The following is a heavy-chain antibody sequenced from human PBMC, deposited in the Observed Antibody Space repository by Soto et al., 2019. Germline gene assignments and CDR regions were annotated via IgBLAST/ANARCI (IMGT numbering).Heavy chain of an antibody. CDR3: ARGRVLLWFGTIFDY. CDR1: GYTFTGYY. Sequence: ASVKVSCKASGYTFTGYYMHWVRQAPGQGLEWMGWINPNSGGTNYAQKFQGRVTMTRDTSISTAYMELSRLRSDDTAVYYCARGRVLLWFGTIFDYWGQGTLVTAPQ. CDR2: INPNSGGT. V-gene: IGHV1-2*02. J-gene: IGHJ4*02. D-gene: IGHD3-10*01.